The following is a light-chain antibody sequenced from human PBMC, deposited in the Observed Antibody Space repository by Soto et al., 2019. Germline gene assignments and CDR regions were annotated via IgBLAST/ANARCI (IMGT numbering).Light chain of an antibody. V-gene: IGLV3-21*02. CDR1: NIGSKS. CDR3: AAWDDSLSGVV. Sequence: SYELTRPPSVSVAPGQTARITCGGNNIGSKSVHWYQQKPGQAPVLVVYDDSDRPSGIPERFSGSNSGNTATLTISRVEAGDEADYYCAAWDDSLSGVVFGGGTKLTVL. CDR2: DDS. J-gene: IGLJ2*01.